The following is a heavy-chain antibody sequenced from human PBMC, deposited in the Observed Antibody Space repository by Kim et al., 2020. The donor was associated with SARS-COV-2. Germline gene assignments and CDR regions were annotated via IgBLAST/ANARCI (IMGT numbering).Heavy chain of an antibody. V-gene: IGHV1-69*13. CDR3: ARELDSVRYSTGGGLFDY. CDR1: GGTFSSYA. Sequence: SVKVSCKASGGTFSSYAISWVRQAPGQGLEWMGGIIPIFGTANYAQKFQGRVTITADESTSTAYMELSSLRSEDTAVYYCARELDSVRYSTGGGLFDYWGQGTLVTVSS. J-gene: IGHJ4*02. D-gene: IGHD6-25*01. CDR2: IIPIFGTA.